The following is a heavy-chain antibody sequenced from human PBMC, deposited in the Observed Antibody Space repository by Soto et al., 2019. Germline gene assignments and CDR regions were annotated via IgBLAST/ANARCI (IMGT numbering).Heavy chain of an antibody. CDR3: ARPREDVVVVAATFSGAFDI. CDR1: GYSFTSYW. CDR2: IYPGDSDT. J-gene: IGHJ3*02. Sequence: GESLKISWKGSGYSFTSYWIGWVRQMPGKGLEWMGIIYPGDSDTRYSPSFQGQVTISADKSISTAYLQWSSLKASDTAMYYCARPREDVVVVAATFSGAFDIWGQGTMVTVSS. V-gene: IGHV5-51*01. D-gene: IGHD2-15*01.